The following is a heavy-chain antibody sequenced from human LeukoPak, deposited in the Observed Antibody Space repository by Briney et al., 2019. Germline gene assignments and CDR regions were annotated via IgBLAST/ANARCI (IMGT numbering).Heavy chain of an antibody. J-gene: IGHJ4*02. CDR3: ARAGLRFGPAGFDY. CDR1: GFTFSSYS. D-gene: IGHD2-2*01. V-gene: IGHV3-48*01. Sequence: HAGVSLRLSCEASGFTFSSYSMNWVRQAPGKGLEWISYISTSTTTIYYAHSVKGRFTISRDNAKKSLYLQMNSLRAEDTAVYSCARAGLRFGPAGFDYWGQGTLVTVSS. CDR2: ISTSTTTI.